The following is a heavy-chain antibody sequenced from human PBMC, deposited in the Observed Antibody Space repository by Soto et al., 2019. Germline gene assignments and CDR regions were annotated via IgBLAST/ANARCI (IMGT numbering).Heavy chain of an antibody. Sequence: QVQLVQSGAEVKKPGASVKVSCKASGYSFTSYGITWVRQAPGQGLEWMGWISGYNGNTNYAQKFQGRVTMTTDTSTTTAYMEVRSLRSDASAVYYCARDRDYWGQGTLVTVSS. CDR1: GYSFTSYG. CDR3: ARDRDY. J-gene: IGHJ4*02. CDR2: ISGYNGNT. V-gene: IGHV1-18*04.